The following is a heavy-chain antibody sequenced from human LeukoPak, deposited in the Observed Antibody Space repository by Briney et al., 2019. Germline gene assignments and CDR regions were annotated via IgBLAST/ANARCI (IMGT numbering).Heavy chain of an antibody. CDR3: AKDAAAVTRYYFNY. CDR1: GFTFDDYA. CDR2: ISWNSGSI. J-gene: IGHJ4*02. D-gene: IGHD4-17*01. V-gene: IGHV3-9*03. Sequence: GRSLRLSCGASGFTFDDYAMHWVRQAPGKGLEWVSGISWNSGSIGYADSVKGRFTISRDNAKNSLYLQMNSLRAEDMALYYCAKDAAAVTRYYFNYWGQGTLVTVSS.